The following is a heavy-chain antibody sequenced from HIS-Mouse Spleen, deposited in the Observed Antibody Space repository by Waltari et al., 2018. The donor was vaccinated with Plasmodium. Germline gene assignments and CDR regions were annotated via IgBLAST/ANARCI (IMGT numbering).Heavy chain of an antibody. CDR2: ISGSGGST. J-gene: IGHJ4*02. V-gene: IGHV3-23*01. D-gene: IGHD7-27*01. CDR3: AKSSKGTGDLWDY. CDR1: GFPFYRLA. Sequence: EVQLLGSGGGLVQPGGSRRLPFSAFGFPFYRLAMSLVHQAPGKGLEWVSAISGSGGSTYYADSVKGRFTISRDNSKNTLYLQMNSLRAEDTAVYYCAKSSKGTGDLWDYWGQGTLVTVSS.